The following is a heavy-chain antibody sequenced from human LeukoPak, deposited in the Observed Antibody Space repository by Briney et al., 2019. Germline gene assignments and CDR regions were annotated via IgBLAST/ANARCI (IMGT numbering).Heavy chain of an antibody. D-gene: IGHD6-19*01. V-gene: IGHV3-48*03. CDR1: GFPFSIYE. CDR3: ALLAVASDFDY. Sequence: GGSLRLSCAVSGFPFSIYEMNWVRQAPGKGVEGVSNICSSGRTIYYADSVKGRFSISRDNAKSSLYLQMNSLRVEDTAVYYCALLAVASDFDYWGQGALVTVSS. CDR2: ICSSGRTI. J-gene: IGHJ4*02.